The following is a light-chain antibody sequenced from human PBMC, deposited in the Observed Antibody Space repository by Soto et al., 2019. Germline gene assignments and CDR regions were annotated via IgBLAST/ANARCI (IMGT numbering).Light chain of an antibody. CDR2: DAS. V-gene: IGKV1D-13*01. Sequence: AIQLTQSPSSLSASVGDRVTITCRASQGISSALAWYQQKPGKAPKLLIYDASSLESGVTSRFSGSGSGTDFALTISSLQPEDFATYYCQQFNNYPITFGQGTRLEIK. CDR3: QQFNNYPIT. CDR1: QGISSA. J-gene: IGKJ5*01.